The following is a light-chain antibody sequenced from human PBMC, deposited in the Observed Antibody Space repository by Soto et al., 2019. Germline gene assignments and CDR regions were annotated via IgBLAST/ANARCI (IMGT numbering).Light chain of an antibody. Sequence: QPVLTQPRSVSGSPGQSVTISCTGTSGDVGGYNFVSWYQQHPGKAPTLMIFDVSQRPSGVPDRFSGSKSGNTASLTISGLQADDEADYYCCSYGGSYTWVFGGGTQLTVL. CDR2: DVS. J-gene: IGLJ3*02. V-gene: IGLV2-11*01. CDR1: SGDVGGYNF. CDR3: CSYGGSYTWV.